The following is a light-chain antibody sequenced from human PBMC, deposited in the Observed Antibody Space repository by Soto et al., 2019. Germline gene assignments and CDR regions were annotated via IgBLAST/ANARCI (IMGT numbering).Light chain of an antibody. Sequence: DIQMTQSPSTLSASVGDGVTITCRASQRMNEWLAWYQKKPGEAPKLLIYDASNLQSGVPSRFSGSGSGTEFTLTISSLQPDDLATYYCQETNYHTFGQGTKLEIK. CDR2: DAS. CDR1: QRMNEW. J-gene: IGKJ2*01. V-gene: IGKV1-5*01. CDR3: QETNYHT.